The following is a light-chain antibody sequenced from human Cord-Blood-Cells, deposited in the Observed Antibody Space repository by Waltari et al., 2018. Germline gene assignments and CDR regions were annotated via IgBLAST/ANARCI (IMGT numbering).Light chain of an antibody. V-gene: IGLV2-11*01. CDR1: ISHGGGYNY. CDR3: CSYAGSYTLV. CDR2: DFS. J-gene: IGLJ2*01. Sequence: QSSLTQLRSQSGPPGHSVTIPWTGTISHGGGYNYLSWYQQHPGKAPKFMIYDFSKRPSGVPDRCSGSKSGNTASLTISALPAEDEADYYCCSYAGSYTLVFGGGTTLSVL.